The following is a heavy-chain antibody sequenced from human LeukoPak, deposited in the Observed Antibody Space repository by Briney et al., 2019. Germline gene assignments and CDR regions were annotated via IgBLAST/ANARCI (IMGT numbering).Heavy chain of an antibody. V-gene: IGHV1-2*02. CDR3: ARVYSNHFDY. Sequence: ASVRVSCKASGYTFTGYYIHWVRQAPGQGLEWMGWINPNSGGTNYAQKFQGRVTMTRDTSISTAYMELSRLRSDDTAVYYCARVYSNHFDYWGQGTLVTVSS. CDR2: INPNSGGT. D-gene: IGHD4-11*01. J-gene: IGHJ4*02. CDR1: GYTFTGYY.